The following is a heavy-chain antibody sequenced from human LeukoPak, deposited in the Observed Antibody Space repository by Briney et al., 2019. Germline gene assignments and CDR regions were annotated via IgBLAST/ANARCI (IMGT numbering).Heavy chain of an antibody. J-gene: IGHJ4*02. D-gene: IGHD6-13*01. CDR3: ARPPYSSSWWVDY. CDR2: IYSGGST. CDR1: GFTVSSNY. Sequence: GGSLRLSCAASGFTVSSNYMSWVRQAPGKGLEWVSVIYSGGSTYYADSVKGRFTISRDNSKNTLYLQMNSLRAEDTAVYYCARPPYSSSWWVDYWGQGTLVTVSS. V-gene: IGHV3-53*01.